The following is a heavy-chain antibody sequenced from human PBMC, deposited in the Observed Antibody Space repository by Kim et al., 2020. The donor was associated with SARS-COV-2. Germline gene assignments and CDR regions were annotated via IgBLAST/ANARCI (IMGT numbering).Heavy chain of an antibody. V-gene: IGHV3-48*02. D-gene: IGHD6-19*01. CDR3: ARCREDSSACYIAY. Sequence: ANFVKGRLTIPRNNAKNSMYLQVHSLGDEDTAVYYCARCREDSSACYIAYWGQGTLVTVSS. J-gene: IGHJ4*02.